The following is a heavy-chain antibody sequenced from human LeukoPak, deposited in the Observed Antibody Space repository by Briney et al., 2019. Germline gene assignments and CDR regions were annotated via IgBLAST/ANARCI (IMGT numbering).Heavy chain of an antibody. CDR2: ISGSGGST. V-gene: IGHV3-23*01. D-gene: IGHD6-19*01. CDR1: GFTFSSYA. Sequence: GGSLRLSCAASGFTFSSYAMSWVRQAPGKGLEWVSAISGSGGSTYYADSVRGRFTISRDNSKNTLYLQMNSLRAEDTAVYYCAKTGLRHIAVGSPFHPWGQGTLVTVSS. CDR3: AKTGLRHIAVGSPFHP. J-gene: IGHJ5*02.